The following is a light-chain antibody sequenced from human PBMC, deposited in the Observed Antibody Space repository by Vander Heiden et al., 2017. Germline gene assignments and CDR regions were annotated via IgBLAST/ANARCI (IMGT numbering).Light chain of an antibody. CDR2: RNN. CDR3: AAWDDSLSGVV. Sequence: QSVLTQPPSASGTPGQRVTISCSGSSSNIGHNYVYWYQQPPGTAPKLLIYRNNQRPSGVPDRFSGSKSGTSASLAISGLRSEDEADYYCAAWDDSLSGVVFGGGTKLTVL. CDR1: SSNIGHNY. V-gene: IGLV1-47*01. J-gene: IGLJ2*01.